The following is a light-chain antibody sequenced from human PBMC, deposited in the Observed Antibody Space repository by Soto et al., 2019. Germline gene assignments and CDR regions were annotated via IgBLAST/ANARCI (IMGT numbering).Light chain of an antibody. V-gene: IGKV1-5*01. Sequence: DIQMTQSPSTLSGSVGDTVTIACRASQGISTSLAWYQQKPGKAPKFLIYAASSLQSGVPSRFSGSGSGTEFTLTISSLQPDDFATYYCQHYNSYSEAFGQGTKVDIK. CDR2: AAS. CDR1: QGISTS. J-gene: IGKJ1*01. CDR3: QHYNSYSEA.